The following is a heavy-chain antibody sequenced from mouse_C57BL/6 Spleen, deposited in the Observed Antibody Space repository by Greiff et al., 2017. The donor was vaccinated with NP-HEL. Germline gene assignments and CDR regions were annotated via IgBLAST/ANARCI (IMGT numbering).Heavy chain of an antibody. CDR2: IDPSDSYT. CDR1: GYTFTSYW. V-gene: IGHV1-69*01. CDR3: ASYGSRYWYFDV. D-gene: IGHD1-1*01. Sequence: VQLQQPGAELVMPGASVKLSCKASGYTFTSYWMHWVKQRPGQGLEWIGEIDPSDSYTNYNQKFKGKSTLTVDKSSSTAYMQLSSLTSEDSAVYYCASYGSRYWYFDVWGTGTTVTVSS. J-gene: IGHJ1*03.